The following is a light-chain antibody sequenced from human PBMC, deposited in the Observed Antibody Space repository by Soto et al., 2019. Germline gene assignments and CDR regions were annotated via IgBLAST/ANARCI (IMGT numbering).Light chain of an antibody. CDR2: DAS. Sequence: EVVLTQSPATLSVSPGETAILSCRASQNIGSSLAWYQQKPGQAPRLLIYDASNRATGIPARFSGSGSGTDFTLTISSLEPEDFAVYYCQQRSNWPITFGQGTRLEI. CDR1: QNIGSS. V-gene: IGKV3-11*01. J-gene: IGKJ5*01. CDR3: QQRSNWPIT.